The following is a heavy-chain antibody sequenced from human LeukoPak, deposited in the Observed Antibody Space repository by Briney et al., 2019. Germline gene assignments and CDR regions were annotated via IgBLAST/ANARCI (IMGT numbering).Heavy chain of an antibody. D-gene: IGHD5-12*01. CDR2: ISSSGSTI. Sequence: GGSLRPSCAASGFTLSDYYMSWIRRAPGKGLEWVSYISSSGSTIYYADSVKGRFTISRDNAKNSLYLQMNSLRAEDTAVYYCARAESGYDWEPSYFDYWGQGTLVTVSS. J-gene: IGHJ4*02. V-gene: IGHV3-11*01. CDR3: ARAESGYDWEPSYFDY. CDR1: GFTLSDYY.